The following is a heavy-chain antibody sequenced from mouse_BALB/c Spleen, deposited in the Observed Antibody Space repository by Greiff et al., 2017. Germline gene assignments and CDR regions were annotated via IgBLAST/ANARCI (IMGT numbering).Heavy chain of an antibody. D-gene: IGHD2-13*01. CDR3: TRDRDYKGYYFDY. CDR2: ISSGGSYT. V-gene: IGHV5-6-4*01. CDR1: GFTFSSYT. J-gene: IGHJ2*01. Sequence: EVQGVESGGGLVKPGGSLKLSCAASGFTFSSYTMSWVRQTPEKRLEWVATISSGGSYTYYPDSVKGRFTISRDNAKNTLYLQMSSLKSEDTAMYYCTRDRDYKGYYFDYWGQGTTLTVSS.